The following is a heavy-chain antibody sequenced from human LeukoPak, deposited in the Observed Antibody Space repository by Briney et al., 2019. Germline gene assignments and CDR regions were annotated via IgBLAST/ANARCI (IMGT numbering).Heavy chain of an antibody. Sequence: GGSLRLSCAASGFTFSNTWMSWVRQAPGKGLEWVSVIYSGGSTYYADSVKGRFTISRDNSKNTLYLQMNSLRAEDTAVYYCARGGRSSSWFRWGQGTRVTVSS. J-gene: IGHJ4*02. CDR1: GFTFSNTW. V-gene: IGHV3-53*01. CDR3: ARGGRSSSWFR. CDR2: IYSGGST. D-gene: IGHD6-13*01.